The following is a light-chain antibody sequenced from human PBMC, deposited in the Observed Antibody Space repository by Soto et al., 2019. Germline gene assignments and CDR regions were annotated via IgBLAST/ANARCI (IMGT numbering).Light chain of an antibody. CDR2: GAS. V-gene: IGKV3-20*01. CDR1: QSVSSSY. CDR3: QQYGGSPLYT. J-gene: IGKJ2*01. Sequence: EIVLTQSPGTLSLSPGERATLSCRASQSVSSSYLAWYQKKPGQAPRLLIYGASSRATGIPDRFSGSGSGTDFTLNISRLEPEDFAVYYCQQYGGSPLYTFGQGTKLEIK.